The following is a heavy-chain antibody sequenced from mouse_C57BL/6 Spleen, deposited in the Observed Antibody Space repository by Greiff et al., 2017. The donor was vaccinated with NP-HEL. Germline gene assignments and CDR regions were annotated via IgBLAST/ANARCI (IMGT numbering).Heavy chain of an antibody. CDR1: GFTFSDYG. CDR3: ARGFITTVDAMDY. Sequence: EVQLVESGGGLVKPGGSLKLSCAASGFTFSDYGMHWVRQAPEKGLEWVAYISSGSSTIYYADTVKGRFTISRDNAKNTLFLQMTSLRSEDTAMYYCARGFITTVDAMDYWGQGTSVTVSS. V-gene: IGHV5-17*01. D-gene: IGHD1-1*01. CDR2: ISSGSSTI. J-gene: IGHJ4*01.